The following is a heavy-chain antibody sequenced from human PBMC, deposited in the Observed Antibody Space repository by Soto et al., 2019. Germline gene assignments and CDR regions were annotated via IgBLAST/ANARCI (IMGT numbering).Heavy chain of an antibody. D-gene: IGHD3-22*01. V-gene: IGHV1-3*01. CDR3: ARAPVVVTKWYYFQC. CDR1: GYTFTSYA. Sequence: GASVKVSCKASGYTFTSYAMHWVRQAPGQRLEWMGWINAGNGNTKYSQKFQGRVTITRDTSASTAYMELSSLRSEDTAVYYCARAPVVVTKWYYFQCWGQATRVNVSS. J-gene: IGHJ4*02. CDR2: INAGNGNT.